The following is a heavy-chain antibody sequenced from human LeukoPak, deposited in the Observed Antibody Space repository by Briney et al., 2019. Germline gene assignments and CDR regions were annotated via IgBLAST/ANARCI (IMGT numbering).Heavy chain of an antibody. V-gene: IGHV1-8*01. Sequence: GASVKVSCKASGYTFTSYDINWVRQATGQGLEWMGWMSPNSGNTGYAQKFQGRVTMTRNTSISTAYMELSSLRSEDTAVYYCARERYYYDSSGYRYYYGMDVWGQGTTVTVSS. CDR2: MSPNSGNT. D-gene: IGHD3-22*01. CDR1: GYTFTSYD. J-gene: IGHJ6*02. CDR3: ARERYYYDSSGYRYYYGMDV.